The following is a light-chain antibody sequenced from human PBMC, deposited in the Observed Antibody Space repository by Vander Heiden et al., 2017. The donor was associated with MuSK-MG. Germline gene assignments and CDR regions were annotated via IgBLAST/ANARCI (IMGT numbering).Light chain of an antibody. CDR3: QVWHSGSDLLA. CDR1: NIGSQS. J-gene: IGLJ3*02. CDR2: DDS. V-gene: IGLV3-21*02. Sequence: SYVLTQPPSLSVAPGQTARVTCGGENIGSQSVRWYQQQPGQAPVLVVYDDSDRPSGIPERFSGSNSGNTATLTISRVEAGDEADYYCQVWHSGSDLLAFGGGTKLTVL.